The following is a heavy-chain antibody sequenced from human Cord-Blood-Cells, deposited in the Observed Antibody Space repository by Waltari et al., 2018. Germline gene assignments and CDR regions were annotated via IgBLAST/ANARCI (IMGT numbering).Heavy chain of an antibody. V-gene: IGHV1-8*03. CDR2: MNPNSGNT. D-gene: IGHD1-26*01. J-gene: IGHJ4*02. CDR1: GYTFTSYD. CDR3: ARGSTIVGATDY. Sequence: QVQLVQSGAEVKKPGASVKVSCKASGYTFTSYDINLVGQATGQGLEWMGWMNPNSGNTGYAQKFQGRVTITRNTSISTAYMELSSLRSEDTAVYYCARGSTIVGATDYWGQGTLVTVSS.